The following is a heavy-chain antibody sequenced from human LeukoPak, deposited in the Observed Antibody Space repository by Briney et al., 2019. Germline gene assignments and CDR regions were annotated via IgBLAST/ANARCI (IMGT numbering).Heavy chain of an antibody. CDR1: GFTVSSKY. J-gene: IGHJ4*02. Sequence: PGGSLRLSCAASGFTVSSKYMGWVRQAPGKGLECVSVIYSSGSTYYADSVKGRFTISRDNAKNSLYLQMNSLRAEDTAVYYCARDLSGWPNFDYWGQGTLVTVSS. CDR2: IYSSGST. V-gene: IGHV3-66*01. CDR3: ARDLSGWPNFDY. D-gene: IGHD6-19*01.